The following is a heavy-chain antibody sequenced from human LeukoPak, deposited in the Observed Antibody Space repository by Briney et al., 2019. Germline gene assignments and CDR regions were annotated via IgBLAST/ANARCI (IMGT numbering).Heavy chain of an antibody. CDR2: INWNGAST. J-gene: IGHJ6*03. D-gene: IGHD6-6*01. Sequence: GGSLRLSCAASGFSFDDLGMTWVGQVPGKGREGVAGINWNGASTGYADSVRGRFTISRDNAKNSLYLQMNSLRAEDTALYYCARAVCPTIKFCDSSYFMDVWGKGTTVNVS. CDR1: GFSFDDLG. CDR3: ARAVCPTIKFCDSSYFMDV. V-gene: IGHV3-20*04.